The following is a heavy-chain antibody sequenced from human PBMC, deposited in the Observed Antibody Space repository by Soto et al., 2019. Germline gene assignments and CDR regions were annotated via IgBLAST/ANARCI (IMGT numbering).Heavy chain of an antibody. D-gene: IGHD6-19*01. V-gene: IGHV1-18*04. Sequence: ASVKVSCKASGYTVTSYGIRWVREAPGQGLEWMGWISAYNGNTNDAQKRQGRVTMTTDTSTSTAYMELRSLRSDDTAVYYCARSGIAVAGIWLDPWSQATLVTVSS. CDR3: ARSGIAVAGIWLDP. CDR1: GYTVTSYG. CDR2: ISAYNGNT. J-gene: IGHJ5*02.